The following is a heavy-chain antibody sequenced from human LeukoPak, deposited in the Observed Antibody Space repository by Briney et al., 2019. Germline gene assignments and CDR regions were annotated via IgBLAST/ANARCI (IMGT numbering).Heavy chain of an antibody. CDR1: GGTFSSYA. Sequence: GASVKVSCKASGGTFSSYAISWVRQAPGQGLEWMGGIIPIFGTANCAQKFQGRVTITADKSTSTAYMELSSLRSEDTAVYYCARGDPYYYDSSAPGGFDPWGQGTLVTVSS. V-gene: IGHV1-69*06. D-gene: IGHD3-22*01. CDR2: IIPIFGTA. CDR3: ARGDPYYYDSSAPGGFDP. J-gene: IGHJ5*02.